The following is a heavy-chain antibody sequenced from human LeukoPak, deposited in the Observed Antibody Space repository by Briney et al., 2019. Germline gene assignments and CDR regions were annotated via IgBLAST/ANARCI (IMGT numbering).Heavy chain of an antibody. CDR1: GFLFSRYW. D-gene: IGHD1-14*01. V-gene: IGHV3-7*01. J-gene: IGHJ4*02. CDR2: IKEDGSEK. Sequence: GGSLRPSCAASGFLFSRYWMSWVRQAPGKGLEWVANIKEDGSEKYYVESMKGRFTISRDNVKNSLYLQINSLRAEDTAVYYCARDSFETDIDYWGQGTLVTVSS. CDR3: ARDSFETDIDY.